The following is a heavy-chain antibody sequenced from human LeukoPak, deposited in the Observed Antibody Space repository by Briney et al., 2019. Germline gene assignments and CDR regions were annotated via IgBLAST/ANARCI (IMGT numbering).Heavy chain of an antibody. CDR2: ISSGGNNE. CDR1: GFTFSSYA. V-gene: IGHV3-30-3*01. D-gene: IGHD2-15*01. Sequence: GGSLRLSCPASGFTFSSYAMHWVRQAPDKGLEWMAVISSGGNNEYYADSVKGRFTISRDNSKNTLYLQMNSLRPEDTAVYYCARETSRRGGHDYWGQGTLVTVSS. CDR3: ARETSRRGGHDY. J-gene: IGHJ4*02.